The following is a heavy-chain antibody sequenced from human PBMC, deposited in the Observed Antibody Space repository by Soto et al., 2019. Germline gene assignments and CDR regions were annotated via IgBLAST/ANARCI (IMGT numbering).Heavy chain of an antibody. Sequence: GESLKISCQGSGYSFTTYWISWVRQMPGKGLEWMGKIDPGDSSTNYSPSFRGHITISVDKSINTAHLQFSSLKAADTAVYYCARLEKWYYNYYGLDVWGQGTMVTVSS. CDR3: ARLEKWYYNYYGLDV. V-gene: IGHV5-10-1*01. CDR2: IDPGDSST. D-gene: IGHD1-26*01. J-gene: IGHJ6*02. CDR1: GYSFTTYW.